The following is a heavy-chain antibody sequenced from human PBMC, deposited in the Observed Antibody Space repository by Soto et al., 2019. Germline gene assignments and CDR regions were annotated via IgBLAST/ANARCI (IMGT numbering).Heavy chain of an antibody. J-gene: IGHJ3*01. CDR2: IYWNDDE. V-gene: IGHV2-5*01. CDR1: GFSLSTSQVG. Sequence: QITLKESGPTVVKPTQTLTLTCTFSGFSLSTSQVGVAWIRQPPGKALEWLALIYWNDDERYSPSLNNRLTITKDTSRNQVVLTMTNMDPVDTATYYCAHTYQAGFDVWGEGTMVTVSS. CDR3: AHTYQAGFDV. D-gene: IGHD6-19*01.